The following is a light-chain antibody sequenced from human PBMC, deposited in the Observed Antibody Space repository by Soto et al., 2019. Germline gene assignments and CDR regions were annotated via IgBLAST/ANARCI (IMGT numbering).Light chain of an antibody. J-gene: IGKJ1*01. V-gene: IGKV1-39*01. CDR2: AAS. CDR1: RSVSNY. Sequence: DIQLTQSPSSLSASVGDRVTITCRASRSVSNYLNWYQQKPGKAPKLLIYAASRLESGVPSRFSGSRSGTDFTLTISSLQPEDFATYYCQQSYSRMTFGQGTKVDIK. CDR3: QQSYSRMT.